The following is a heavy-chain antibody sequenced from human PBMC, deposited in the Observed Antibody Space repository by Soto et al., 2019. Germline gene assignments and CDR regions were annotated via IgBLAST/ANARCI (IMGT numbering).Heavy chain of an antibody. J-gene: IGHJ4*02. V-gene: IGHV3-21*01. CDR1: GFTFSSYS. Sequence: VGSLRLSCAAFGFTFSSYSMNWFRQAPGKGLEWVSSISSSSSYIYYADSVKGRFTISRDNAKNSLYLQMNSLRAEDTAVYYCASIPIAARPFDYWGQGTLVTVSS. CDR3: ASIPIAARPFDY. D-gene: IGHD6-6*01. CDR2: ISSSSSYI.